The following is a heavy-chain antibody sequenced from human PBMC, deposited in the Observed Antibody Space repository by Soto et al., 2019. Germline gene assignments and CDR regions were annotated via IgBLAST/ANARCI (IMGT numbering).Heavy chain of an antibody. V-gene: IGHV4-61*03. J-gene: IGHJ6*02. D-gene: IGHD5-12*01. CDR2: ISNTGNT. Sequence: SETLSLTCAVSRGSGRSDNYYWSWIRQTPGKGLEGLGFISNTGNTKYNPSLKSRATISLDTSKNHFSLRLTSVTAADTAEYYCARVVPRDGYNFGPGAMAVWGQGTTVTVS. CDR1: RGSGRSDNYY. CDR3: ARVVPRDGYNFGPGAMAV.